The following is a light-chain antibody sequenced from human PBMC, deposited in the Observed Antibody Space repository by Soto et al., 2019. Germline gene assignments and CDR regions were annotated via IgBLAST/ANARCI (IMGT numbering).Light chain of an antibody. V-gene: IGKV3-20*01. CDR2: GAS. Sequence: EVVLTQSPGTLSLSPGERATLSCRASQSVSSSYLAWYRQKPGQAPRLRIYGASSRATGIPDRFSGSGSGTDFTLTISRLEPEDFALYYCQEYGSSPLTFGGGTKVEIK. CDR1: QSVSSSY. CDR3: QEYGSSPLT. J-gene: IGKJ4*01.